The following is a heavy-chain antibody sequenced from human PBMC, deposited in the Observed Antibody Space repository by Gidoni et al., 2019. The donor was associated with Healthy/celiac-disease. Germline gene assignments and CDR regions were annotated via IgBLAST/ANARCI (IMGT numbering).Heavy chain of an antibody. CDR3: ARERLPVYYDSSGFGH. V-gene: IGHV3-30-3*01. CDR1: GFTFSSYA. CDR2: ISYDGSNK. Sequence: QVQLVESGGGVVQPGRSLRLSCAASGFTFSSYAMHWVRQAPGKGLEWVAVISYDGSNKYYADSVKGRFTISRDNSKNTLYLQMNSLRAEDTAVYYCARERLPVYYDSSGFGHWGQGTLVTVSS. D-gene: IGHD3-22*01. J-gene: IGHJ4*02.